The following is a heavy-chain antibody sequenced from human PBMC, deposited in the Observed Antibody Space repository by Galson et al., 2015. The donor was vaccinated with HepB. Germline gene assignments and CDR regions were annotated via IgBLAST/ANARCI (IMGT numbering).Heavy chain of an antibody. CDR1: GFTFSSYA. CDR2: MSDNGDNT. CDR3: ATRSGASGWYSYFQHWGQGTIARNISKTTVYLQMNSLSARDTAVYFCATEAGASGWYSYFQH. Sequence: SLRLSCAASGFTFSSYAIMWVRQAPGKGLEWVSGMSDNGDNTFYADSVKGRFTISRDISKNTVYLQMNSLRVEDTAVYYCATRSGASGWYSYFQHWGQGTIARNISKTTVYLQMNSLSARDTAVYFCATEAGASGWYSYFQHWGQGTLVTVS. D-gene: IGHD6-19*01. V-gene: IGHV3-23*01. J-gene: IGHJ1*01.